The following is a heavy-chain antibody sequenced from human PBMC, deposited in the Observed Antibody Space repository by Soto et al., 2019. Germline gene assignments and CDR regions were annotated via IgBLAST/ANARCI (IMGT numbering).Heavy chain of an antibody. V-gene: IGHV3-23*01. Sequence: GGSLRLSCAASGFTFSSYAMSWVRQAPGKGLEWVSAISGSGGSTYYADSVKGRFTISRDNSKNTLYLQMNSLRAEDTAVYYCAKGDRSGSWYERTGTGYYFDYWGQGTLVTVSS. J-gene: IGHJ4*02. D-gene: IGHD6-13*01. CDR2: ISGSGGST. CDR1: GFTFSSYA. CDR3: AKGDRSGSWYERTGTGYYFDY.